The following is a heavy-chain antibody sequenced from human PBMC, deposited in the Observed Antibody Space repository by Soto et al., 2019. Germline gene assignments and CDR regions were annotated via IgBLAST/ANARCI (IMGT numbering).Heavy chain of an antibody. CDR3: AKSIAAHYYGMDV. D-gene: IGHD6-6*01. V-gene: IGHV3-30*18. CDR1: GFTFSSYG. Sequence: QVQLVESGGGVVQPGRSLRLSCAASGFTFSSYGMHWVRQAPGKGLEWVAVISYDGSNKYYADSVKGRFTISRDNSKNTLYLQMNSLRAADTAVYYCAKSIAAHYYGMDVWGQGTTVTVSS. CDR2: ISYDGSNK. J-gene: IGHJ6*02.